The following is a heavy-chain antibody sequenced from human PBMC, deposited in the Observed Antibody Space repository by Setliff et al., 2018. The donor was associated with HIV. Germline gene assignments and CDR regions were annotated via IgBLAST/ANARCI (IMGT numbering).Heavy chain of an antibody. CDR3: ATSPAGEILGSRPFYFDY. CDR1: GDSINSGNYY. V-gene: IGHV4-31*03. CDR2: IYYSGST. Sequence: KPSETLSLTCTVSGDSINSGNYYWSWIRQHPGKGLEWIGYIYYSGSTYYSPSLKSRVTISEDTSKNQFSLKMRSVTAADTAVYYCATSPAGEILGSRPFYFDYWGRGTLVTVSS. D-gene: IGHD3-10*01. J-gene: IGHJ4*02.